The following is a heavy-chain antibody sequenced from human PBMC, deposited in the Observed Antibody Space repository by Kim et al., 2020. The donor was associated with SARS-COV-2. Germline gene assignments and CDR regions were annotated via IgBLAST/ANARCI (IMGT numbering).Heavy chain of an antibody. CDR2: IYHSGST. Sequence: SETLSLTCTVSGYSISSGYYWGWIRQPPGKGLEWIGSIYHSGSTYYNPSLKSRVTISVDTSKNQFSLKLSSVTAADTAVYYCARWARSYYDILTGYYAHDAFDIWGQGTMVTVSS. CDR1: GYSISSGYY. D-gene: IGHD3-9*01. CDR3: ARWARSYYDILTGYYAHDAFDI. J-gene: IGHJ3*02. V-gene: IGHV4-38-2*02.